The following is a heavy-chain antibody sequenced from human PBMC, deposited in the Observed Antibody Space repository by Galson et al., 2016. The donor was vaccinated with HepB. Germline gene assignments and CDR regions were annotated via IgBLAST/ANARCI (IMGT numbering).Heavy chain of an antibody. Sequence: SLRLSCAASGFPVRSNHMSWVRQAPGKGLECVSITYSSTYSTLTTQYADSVKARFTISREDSNNTIYLQMNNLLPEDTAVYYCARFREGTTSKYFDSWGQGTLVTVSS. D-gene: IGHD4-11*01. CDR3: ARFREGTTSKYFDS. CDR1: GFPVRSNH. V-gene: IGHV3-53*01. J-gene: IGHJ4*02. CDR2: TYSSTYSTLTT.